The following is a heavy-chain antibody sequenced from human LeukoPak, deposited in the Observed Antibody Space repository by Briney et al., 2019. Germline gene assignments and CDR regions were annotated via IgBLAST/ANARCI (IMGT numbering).Heavy chain of an antibody. Sequence: GGSLRLSCAASGFTFSSYAMSWVRQAPGEGVGWVSAISGSSGSTYYADSVKGRFTISRDNSKNPLYLQMNSVRAEDTAVYYCAKGPDYYDSSGYPDWGQGTLVTVSS. CDR1: GFTFSSYA. V-gene: IGHV3-23*01. J-gene: IGHJ4*02. D-gene: IGHD3-22*01. CDR2: ISGSSGST. CDR3: AKGPDYYDSSGYPD.